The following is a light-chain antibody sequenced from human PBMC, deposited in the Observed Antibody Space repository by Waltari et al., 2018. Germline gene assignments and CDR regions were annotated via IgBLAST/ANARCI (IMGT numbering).Light chain of an antibody. V-gene: IGKV1-27*01. Sequence: DIQVTQSPTSLYASVGDRVTVTCRASQGIDKELSWYQQRLGEAPRLLIYVASTLQTGISSRFSGSGSGTDFTLTISNLQPEDVAIYFCQQDYSLPLTFGGGTKVEI. J-gene: IGKJ4*01. CDR1: QGIDKE. CDR3: QQDYSLPLT. CDR2: VAS.